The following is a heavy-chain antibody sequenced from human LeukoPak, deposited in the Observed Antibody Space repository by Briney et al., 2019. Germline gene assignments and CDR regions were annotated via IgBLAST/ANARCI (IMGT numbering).Heavy chain of an antibody. V-gene: IGHV3-48*03. CDR3: ARDGGYSYGQFDY. CDR1: GFTFSSYE. J-gene: IGHJ4*02. CDR2: ISSSGTTI. Sequence: GSLRLSCAVSGFTFSSYEMNWVRQAPGKGLEWVSYISSSGTTIYYADSVKGRFTISRDNAKNSLYLQMNSLRAEDTAVYYRARDGGYSYGQFDYWGQGTLVTVSS. D-gene: IGHD5-18*01.